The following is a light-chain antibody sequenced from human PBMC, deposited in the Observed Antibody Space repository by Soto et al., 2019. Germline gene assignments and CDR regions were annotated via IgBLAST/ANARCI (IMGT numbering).Light chain of an antibody. Sequence: QSVLTQPHSVSGSPGQSVTISCTGTSSDVGNSNYVSWYQQHPGKVPKLIIYRVTGRPSGIPDRFSGSKSGNTASLTISGLQAEDEADYYCCSYAGTYTPWVFGGGTKVTVL. J-gene: IGLJ3*02. CDR1: SSDVGNSNY. V-gene: IGLV2-11*01. CDR2: RVT. CDR3: CSYAGTYTPWV.